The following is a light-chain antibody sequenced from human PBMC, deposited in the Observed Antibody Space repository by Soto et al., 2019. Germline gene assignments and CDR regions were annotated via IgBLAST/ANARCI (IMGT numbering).Light chain of an antibody. J-gene: IGKJ5*01. CDR1: QGISRY. CDR2: DAS. V-gene: IGKV1-39*01. Sequence: DIQMTQSPSSLSASVGDRVTINCRESQGISRYLNWYQQKPGKAPKLLIYDASSLQSGVPSRFSVSGSGTEFTLTISSLQSEDFAVYYCQQYNNWPPITFGQGTRLEIK. CDR3: QQYNNWPPIT.